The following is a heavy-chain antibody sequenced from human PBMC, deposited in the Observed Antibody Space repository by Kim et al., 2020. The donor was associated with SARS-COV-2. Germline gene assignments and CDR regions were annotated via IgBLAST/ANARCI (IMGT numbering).Heavy chain of an antibody. CDR3: ARPARKQWLVQSGYYYYGMDV. Sequence: ASVKVSCKASGYTFTSYDINWVRQATGQGLEWMGWMNPNSGNTGYAQKFQGRVTMTRNTSISTAYMELSSLRSEDTAVYYCARPARKQWLVQSGYYYYGMDVWGQGTTVTVSS. V-gene: IGHV1-8*01. J-gene: IGHJ6*02. CDR1: GYTFTSYD. CDR2: MNPNSGNT. D-gene: IGHD6-19*01.